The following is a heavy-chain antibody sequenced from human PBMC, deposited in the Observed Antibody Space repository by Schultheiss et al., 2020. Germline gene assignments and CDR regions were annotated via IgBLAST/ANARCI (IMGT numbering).Heavy chain of an antibody. J-gene: IGHJ4*02. CDR3: ARGGDYDSSGYPLDY. D-gene: IGHD3-22*01. CDR1: GGSFSGYY. Sequence: GSLRLSCAVYGGSFSGYYWSWIRQPPGKGLEWIGEINHSGSTNYNPSLKSRVTISVDTSKNQFSLKLSSVTAADTAVYYCARGGDYDSSGYPLDYWGQGTLVTVSS. V-gene: IGHV4-34*01. CDR2: INHSGST.